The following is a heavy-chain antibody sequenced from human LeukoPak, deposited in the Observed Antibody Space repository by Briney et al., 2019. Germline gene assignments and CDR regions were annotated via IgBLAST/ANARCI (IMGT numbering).Heavy chain of an antibody. J-gene: IGHJ1*01. CDR3: ARGPSYFQH. Sequence: SQTLSLTCAISGDTVSSNSATWNWIRQSPSRGLEWLGRTYCRSKWYKYYAVSVKGRITINPDTSKNQFSLQLNSVTPEDTAVYYCARGPSYFQHWGQGTLVTVSS. CDR2: TYCRSKWYK. CDR1: GDTVSSNSAT. V-gene: IGHV6-1*01.